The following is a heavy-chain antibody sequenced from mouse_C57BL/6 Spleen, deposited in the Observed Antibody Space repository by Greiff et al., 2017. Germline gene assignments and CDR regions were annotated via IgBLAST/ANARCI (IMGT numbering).Heavy chain of an antibody. V-gene: IGHV1-78*01. Sequence: QVQLQQSDAELVKPGASVKISCKVSGYTFTDHTIHWMKQRPEQGLEWIGYIYPRDGSTKYNEKFKGKATLTADKSSSTAYMQLNSLTSEDSAVYFCARGGLRRSSYWYFDVWGTGTTVTVSS. CDR3: ARGGLRRSSYWYFDV. D-gene: IGHD2-2*01. J-gene: IGHJ1*03. CDR2: IYPRDGST. CDR1: GYTFTDHT.